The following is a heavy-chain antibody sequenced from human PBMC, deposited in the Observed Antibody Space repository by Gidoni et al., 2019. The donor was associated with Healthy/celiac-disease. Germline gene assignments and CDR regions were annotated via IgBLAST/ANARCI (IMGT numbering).Heavy chain of an antibody. CDR3: ARGEVVAAVNYYYYYGMDV. Sequence: QVQLQESGPGLVKPSETLSLTCTVSGGSVSSGSYYWSGIRQPPGKGLEWIGYIYYSGSTNYNPSLKSRVTRSVDTSKNQISLKLSSVTAADTAVYYCARGEVVAAVNYYYYYGMDVWGQGTTVTVSS. J-gene: IGHJ6*02. CDR2: IYYSGST. CDR1: GGSVSSGSYY. V-gene: IGHV4-61*01. D-gene: IGHD2-15*01.